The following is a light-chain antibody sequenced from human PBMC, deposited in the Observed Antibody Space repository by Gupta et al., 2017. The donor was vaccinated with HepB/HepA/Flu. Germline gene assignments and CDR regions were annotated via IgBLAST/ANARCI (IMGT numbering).Light chain of an antibody. CDR2: RNN. J-gene: IGLJ3*02. CDR3: AAWDDRLGAL. V-gene: IGLV1-47*01. Sequence: QSVLTQPPSASGTPGPRVTIPCSGSSSNIESNYVYWYQQLPGTAPKLLICRNNQRPSGVPDRFAASKSGTSASLAISGLRSEDEADYYCAAWDDRLGALFGGGTKLTVL. CDR1: SSNIESNY.